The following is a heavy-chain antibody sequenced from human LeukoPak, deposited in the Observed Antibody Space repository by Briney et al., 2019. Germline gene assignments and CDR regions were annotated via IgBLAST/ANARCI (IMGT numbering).Heavy chain of an antibody. J-gene: IGHJ4*02. V-gene: IGHV1-18*01. CDR2: ISAYNGNT. D-gene: IGHD3-3*01. Sequence: GASVKVSCKASGYTFTSYGISWVRQAPGQGLEWMGWISAYNGNTNYAQKLQGRVTMTTDTSTSTAYMELRSLRSDDTAVYYCARDYAAGITIFGVVIPGFDYWGQGTLATVSS. CDR1: GYTFTSYG. CDR3: ARDYAAGITIFGVVIPGFDY.